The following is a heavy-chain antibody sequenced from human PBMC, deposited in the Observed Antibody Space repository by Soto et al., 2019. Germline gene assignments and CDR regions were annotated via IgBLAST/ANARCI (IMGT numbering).Heavy chain of an antibody. Sequence: EVQLVESGGGLVKPGGSLRLSCAASGFTFSSYSMNWVRQAPGKGLEWVSSISSSSSYIYYADSVKGRFTISRDNAKNSLSLQMHSLRAGETAVYYCARDRLGYCSGCSCYPSAPWGQGTLVTVSS. CDR1: GFTFSSYS. D-gene: IGHD2-15*01. CDR3: ARDRLGYCSGCSCYPSAP. V-gene: IGHV3-21*01. CDR2: ISSSSSYI. J-gene: IGHJ5*02.